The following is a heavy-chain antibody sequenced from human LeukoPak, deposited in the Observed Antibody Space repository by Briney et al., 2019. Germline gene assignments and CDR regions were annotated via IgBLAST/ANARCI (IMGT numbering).Heavy chain of an antibody. CDR3: ARGRLRSYYGSYFQH. D-gene: IGHD1-26*01. V-gene: IGHV4-34*01. J-gene: IGHJ1*01. Sequence: SETLSLTCAVYGGSFSGYYWSWIRQPPGKGLEWLGEINHSGSTNYNPSLKSRVTISVDTSKNQFSLKLSSVTAADTAVYYCARGRLRSYYGSYFQHWGQGTLVTVSS. CDR1: GGSFSGYY. CDR2: INHSGST.